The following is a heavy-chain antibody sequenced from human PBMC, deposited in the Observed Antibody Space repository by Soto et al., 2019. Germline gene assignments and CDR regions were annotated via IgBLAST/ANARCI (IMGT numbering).Heavy chain of an antibody. J-gene: IGHJ4*02. V-gene: IGHV4-39*01. CDR3: AYGSSSAWIDY. CDR2: AYFSGGNT. D-gene: IGHD6-25*01. Sequence: SETLSLTCSVSGDSMRGYHFYWGWIRQAPGRGLEWIGRAYFSGGNTYYSPSLKSRVSISVDTSKNEFSLRLTSLTAADTAVYFCAYGSSSAWIDYWGQGTLVTVSS. CDR1: GDSMRGYHFY.